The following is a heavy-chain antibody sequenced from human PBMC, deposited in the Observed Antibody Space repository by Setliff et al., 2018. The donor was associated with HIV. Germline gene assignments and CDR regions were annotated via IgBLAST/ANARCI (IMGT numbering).Heavy chain of an antibody. CDR2: IFYSGTT. CDR3: ARRLLRGVRGPPCFDY. Sequence: PSETLSLTCTVSGGSISRYYWSWIRQHPGKGLEWIGYIFYSGTTYYNPSLKSRVTISVDTSKSQFSLKVSSVTAADTAVYYCARRLLRGVRGPPCFDYWGQGILVTVSS. J-gene: IGHJ4*02. CDR1: GGSISRYY. V-gene: IGHV4-59*12. D-gene: IGHD3-10*01.